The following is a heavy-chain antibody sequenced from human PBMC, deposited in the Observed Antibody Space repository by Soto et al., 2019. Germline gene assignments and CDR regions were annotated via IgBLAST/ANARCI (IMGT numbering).Heavy chain of an antibody. D-gene: IGHD3-10*01. J-gene: IGHJ5*02. Sequence: PSETLSLTCAVSGGSVSGAGYSWSWIRQPPGGGLDWIGYIYHSGTTYCNPSLKTRLTMSLDRSNNKSSLTLNSVTAADTALYFCARAQFYSGSGNYNNLMFDAWGKGTQVTVSS. CDR1: GGSVSGAGYS. V-gene: IGHV4-30-2*01. CDR2: IYHSGTT. CDR3: ARAQFYSGSGNYNNLMFDA.